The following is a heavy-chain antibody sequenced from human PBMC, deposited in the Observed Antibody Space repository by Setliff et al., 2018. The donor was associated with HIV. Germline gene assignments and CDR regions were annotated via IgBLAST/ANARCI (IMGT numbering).Heavy chain of an antibody. CDR3: AKDLGLREGSSPFDN. CDR2: IRYDGSDI. J-gene: IGHJ4*02. Sequence: GGSLRLSCAASGFTFSNYGMHWVRQAPGKGLEWVALIRYDGSDIHYADSVKGRFTISRDNSKNTLYLQMNSLRVEDAAVYYCAKDLGLREGSSPFDNWGQGTLVTVSS. D-gene: IGHD3-16*01. V-gene: IGHV3-30*02. CDR1: GFTFSNYG.